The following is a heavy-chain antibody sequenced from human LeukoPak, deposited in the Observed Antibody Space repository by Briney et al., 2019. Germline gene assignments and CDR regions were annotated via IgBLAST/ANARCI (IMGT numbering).Heavy chain of an antibody. CDR1: GGSITSGSYY. D-gene: IGHD3-10*01. CDR3: ARGAYGSGSAYNWFDP. CDR2: IDTSGTT. J-gene: IGHJ5*02. V-gene: IGHV4-61*02. Sequence: SETLSLTCTVSGGSITSGSYYWSWIRQPAGKGLEWIGRIDTSGTTIYQTSLKSRGTISVVTSKNQFSLRLTSVNAADTAVYYCARGAYGSGSAYNWFDPWGQGTLVTVSS.